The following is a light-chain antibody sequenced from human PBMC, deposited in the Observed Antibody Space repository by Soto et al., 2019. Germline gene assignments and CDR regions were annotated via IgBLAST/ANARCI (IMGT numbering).Light chain of an antibody. CDR2: DAT. Sequence: AIQMTQSPSSLSASKGDRVTITCRASQVITNNVGWYQQKPGKAPKLLIHDATSLESGVPSRFSGSGSGTEFTLTISRLEPEDFAVYYCQQYAASRTFGQGTKVDIK. CDR1: QVITNN. CDR3: QQYAASRT. J-gene: IGKJ1*01. V-gene: IGKV1-13*02.